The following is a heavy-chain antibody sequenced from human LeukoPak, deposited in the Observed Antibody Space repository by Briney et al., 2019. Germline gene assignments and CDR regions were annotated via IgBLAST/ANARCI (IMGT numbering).Heavy chain of an antibody. Sequence: PSETLSLTCTVSGDSISSYYWTWIRQPPGKGLEWIGCIYYSGSTNYSPSLKSRVTMSVDTSKNQFSLELSSVTAADTAVYYCARGSGWYYHWGQGTLVTVSS. CDR3: ARGSGWYYH. CDR1: GDSISSYY. V-gene: IGHV4-59*01. CDR2: IYYSGST. D-gene: IGHD6-19*01. J-gene: IGHJ5*02.